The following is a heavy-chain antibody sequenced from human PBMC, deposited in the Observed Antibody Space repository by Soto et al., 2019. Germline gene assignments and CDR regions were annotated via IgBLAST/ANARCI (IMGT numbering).Heavy chain of an antibody. CDR2: INPSGGST. CDR1: GYTFTSYY. V-gene: IGHV1-46*03. J-gene: IGHJ4*02. Sequence: ASVKVSCKASGYTFTSYYMHWVRQAPGQGLEWMGIINPSGGSTSYAQKFQGRVTMTRDTSTSTVYMELSSLRSEDTAVYYCARRIYDILTGYYFEYWGQGNLVTVSS. D-gene: IGHD3-9*01. CDR3: ARRIYDILTGYYFEY.